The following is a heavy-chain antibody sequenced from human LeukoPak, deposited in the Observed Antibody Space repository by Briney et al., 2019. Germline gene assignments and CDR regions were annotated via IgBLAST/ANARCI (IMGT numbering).Heavy chain of an antibody. CDR3: AKRRPWGCYFDY. V-gene: IGHV3-30*18. Sequence: PGGSLRLSCAASGFTFSSYGMHWVRQAPGKGLEWVAAISYDGSNKYYADSVKGRFTISRDNSKDTLYLQMNSLRAEDTAVYYCAKRRPWGCYFDYWGQGTLVTVSS. J-gene: IGHJ4*02. CDR2: ISYDGSNK. D-gene: IGHD7-27*01. CDR1: GFTFSSYG.